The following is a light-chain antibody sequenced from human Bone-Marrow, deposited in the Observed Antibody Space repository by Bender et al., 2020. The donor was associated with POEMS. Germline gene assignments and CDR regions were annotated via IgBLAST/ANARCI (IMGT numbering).Light chain of an antibody. CDR3: QSYDNSLGGWV. Sequence: QSVLTQPPSVSGTPGQRVTISCSGSSSNVGSNYVYWYQQLPGTAPKLLIWRDNQRPSGVPDQFSGSKSGTSASLAITGLQAEDEGDYYCQSYDNSLGGWVFGGGTKLTVL. V-gene: IGLV1-47*01. J-gene: IGLJ3*02. CDR2: RDN. CDR1: SSNVGSNY.